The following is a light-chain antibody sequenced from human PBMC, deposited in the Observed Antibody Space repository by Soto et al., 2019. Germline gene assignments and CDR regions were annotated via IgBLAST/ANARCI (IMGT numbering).Light chain of an antibody. CDR3: QQSGSPRT. V-gene: IGKV3-15*01. J-gene: IGKJ1*01. CDR2: GAS. CDR1: QSATSN. Sequence: IGLKRVVSTLCVFPGGSPTVSCRASQSATSNSAWYQHKRDQAPRPPIYGASTRATGIPARFSGSRCETYFTLTTSSLQADDLAVYYCQQSGSPRTFGQGTK.